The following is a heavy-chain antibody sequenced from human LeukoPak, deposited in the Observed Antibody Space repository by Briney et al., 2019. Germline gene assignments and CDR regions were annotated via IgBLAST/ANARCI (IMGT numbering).Heavy chain of an antibody. V-gene: IGHV3-7*01. J-gene: IGHJ3*01. CDR2: IRYDGGQT. D-gene: IGHD2-15*01. CDR3: ARYNDIAVGDSFDV. Sequence: GGSLRLSCAASGFSFNREWMVWVRQGPGKGLEWVATIRYDGGQTMYLDSVRGRFTISRDNARSSLYLQMNSLRVEDTAVYYWARYNDIAVGDSFDVWGQGTKVTVSS. CDR1: GFSFNREW.